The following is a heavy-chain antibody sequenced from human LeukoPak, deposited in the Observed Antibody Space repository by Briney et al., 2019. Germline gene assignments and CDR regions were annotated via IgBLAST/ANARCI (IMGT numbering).Heavy chain of an antibody. CDR1: GFTFSSYG. D-gene: IGHD3-9*01. CDR3: AKDGDYDILPGYYSGSNPDY. CDR2: IRYDGSNK. J-gene: IGHJ4*02. Sequence: GGSLRLSCAASGFTFSSYGMHWVRQAPGKGLEWVAFIRYDGSNKYYADSVKGRFTISRDNSKNTLYLQMNSLRAEDTAVYYCAKDGDYDILPGYYSGSNPDYWGQGTLVTVSS. V-gene: IGHV3-30*02.